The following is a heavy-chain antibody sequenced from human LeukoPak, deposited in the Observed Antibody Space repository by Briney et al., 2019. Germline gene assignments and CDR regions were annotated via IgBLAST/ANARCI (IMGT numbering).Heavy chain of an antibody. J-gene: IGHJ3*02. V-gene: IGHV1-2*02. CDR2: INPNSGGT. Sequence: GASVKVSCKASGYTFTGYYMHWVRQAPGQGLEWMGWINPNSGGTNYAQKFQGRVTMTRDTSISTAYMELSSLRSEDTAVYYCARVLRGYYDSSGYEDAFDIWGQGTMVTVSS. CDR1: GYTFTGYY. CDR3: ARVLRGYYDSSGYEDAFDI. D-gene: IGHD3-22*01.